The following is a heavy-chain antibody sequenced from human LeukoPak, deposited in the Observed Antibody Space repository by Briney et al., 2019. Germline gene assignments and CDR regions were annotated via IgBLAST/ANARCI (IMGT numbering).Heavy chain of an antibody. CDR1: GGSFSGDY. CDR3: VVTQKWLAFDY. J-gene: IGHJ4*02. D-gene: IGHD6-19*01. Sequence: SETLSLTCAVVGGSFSGDYWSWIRQPPGKGLEWIANWRYDGSPNYTPSLESRATISLDTSKNQFSLRLTSVTAADTAVYYCVVTQKWLAFDYWGQGILVTVSS. CDR2: WRYDGSP. V-gene: IGHV4-59*08.